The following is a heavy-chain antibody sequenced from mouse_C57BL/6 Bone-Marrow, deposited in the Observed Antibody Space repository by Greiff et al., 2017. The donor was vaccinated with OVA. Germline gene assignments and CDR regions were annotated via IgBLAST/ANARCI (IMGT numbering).Heavy chain of an antibody. CDR3: ARGPYSNYWYFDV. CDR1: GYSITSGYY. D-gene: IGHD2-5*01. Sequence: VQLKESGPGLVKPSQSLSLTCSVTGYSITSGYYWNWIRQFPGNKLEWMGYISYDGSNNYNPSLKNRISITRDTSKNQFFLKLNSVTTEDTATYYCARGPYSNYWYFDVWGTGTTVTVSS. V-gene: IGHV3-6*01. J-gene: IGHJ1*03. CDR2: ISYDGSN.